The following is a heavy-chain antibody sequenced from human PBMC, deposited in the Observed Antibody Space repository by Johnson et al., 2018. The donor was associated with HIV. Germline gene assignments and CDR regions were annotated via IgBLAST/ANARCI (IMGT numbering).Heavy chain of an antibody. CDR3: AREPYYYDSSGYYHAFDI. J-gene: IGHJ3*02. D-gene: IGHD3-22*01. CDR2: ISSGGSSI. CDR1: GFTVSSNY. V-gene: IGHV3-11*04. Sequence: QVQLVESGGGVVQPGGSLRLSCAASGFTVSSNYMSWVRQAPGKGLEWISYISSGGSSIYYANSVRGRFTISRDNAKKSLFLQLSNLRADDTGVYYCAREPYYYDSSGYYHAFDIWGQGTMVTVSS.